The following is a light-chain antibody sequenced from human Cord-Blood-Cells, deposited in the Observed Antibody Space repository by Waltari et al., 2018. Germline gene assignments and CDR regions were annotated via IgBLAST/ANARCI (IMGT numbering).Light chain of an antibody. CDR2: WAS. V-gene: IGKV4-1*01. CDR3: QQYYSTPRT. J-gene: IGKJ1*01. Sequence: DILMTQSPDSLAVSLGERATINCTSSQSVSYSSNNKNYLAWYQQKPEQPPKLLIYWASTRESGVPDRFRGSGSGTDFTLTISSLQAEDVAVYYCQQYYSTPRTFGQGTKVEIK. CDR1: QSVSYSSNNKNY.